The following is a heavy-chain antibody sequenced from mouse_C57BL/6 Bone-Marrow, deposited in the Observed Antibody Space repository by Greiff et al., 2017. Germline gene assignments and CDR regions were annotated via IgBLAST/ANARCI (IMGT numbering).Heavy chain of an antibody. Sequence: VQLQESDAELVKPGASVKISCKVSGYTFTDHTIPWMKQRPEQGLEWIGYIYPRDGSTKYNEKFKGKATLTADKSSSTAYMQLNSLTSEDSAVYFCASPHYYCSPFDYWGQGTTLTVSS. CDR2: IYPRDGST. V-gene: IGHV1-78*01. CDR1: GYTFTDHT. CDR3: ASPHYYCSPFDY. J-gene: IGHJ2*01. D-gene: IGHD1-1*01.